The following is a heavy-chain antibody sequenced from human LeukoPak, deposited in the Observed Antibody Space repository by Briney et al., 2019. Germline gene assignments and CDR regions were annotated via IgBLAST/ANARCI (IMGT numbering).Heavy chain of an antibody. CDR2: ISGSGGNT. Sequence: GAYLCLSCAASGFTFSSYAMGWVRQAPGQGLEWVLAISGSGGNTYHADSVKGRFTISRDNSKHTLYLQMNSLRGEDTAVDYCSKGGPVLRYFDWLFDWGQGTLVTVSS. V-gene: IGHV3-23*01. J-gene: IGHJ4*02. D-gene: IGHD3-9*01. CDR3: SKGGPVLRYFDWLFD. CDR1: GFTFSSYA.